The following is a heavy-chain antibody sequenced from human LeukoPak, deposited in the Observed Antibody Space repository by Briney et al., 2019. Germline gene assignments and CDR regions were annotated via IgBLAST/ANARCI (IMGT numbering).Heavy chain of an antibody. CDR3: AKGSSSTWYRGVDY. CDR2: ISGSGGST. V-gene: IGHV3-23*01. J-gene: IGHJ4*02. CDR1: GFTFSTYA. D-gene: IGHD6-13*01. Sequence: GGSLRLSCAASGFTFSTYAMSWVRQAPGKGLEWVSAISGSGGSTYYADSVKGRFTISRDNSKNTLYLQMNSLRAEDTAVYYCAKGSSSTWYRGVDYWGQGTLVTVSS.